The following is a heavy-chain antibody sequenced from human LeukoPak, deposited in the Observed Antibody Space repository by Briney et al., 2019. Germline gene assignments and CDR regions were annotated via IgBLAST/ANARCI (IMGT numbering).Heavy chain of an antibody. J-gene: IGHJ4*02. Sequence: TGGSLRLSCAASGFTFSSHSMNWVRQAPGKGLEWVSYISSSSSTIYYADSVKGRFTISRDNAKNSLYLQMNSLRADDTALYYCAKSIEGSGSYYDSYFDYWGQGTLVTVSS. CDR1: GFTFSSHS. V-gene: IGHV3-48*04. CDR3: AKSIEGSGSYYDSYFDY. D-gene: IGHD3-10*01. CDR2: ISSSSSTI.